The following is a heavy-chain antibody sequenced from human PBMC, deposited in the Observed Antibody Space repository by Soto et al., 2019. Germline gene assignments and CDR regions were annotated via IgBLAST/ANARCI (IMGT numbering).Heavy chain of an antibody. CDR2: ISSSGSTI. CDR3: ARPVAATDFFDY. Sequence: GGSLRLSCAASGFTFSDYYMSWIRQAPGKGLEWVSYISSSGSTIYYADSVKGRFTITRDNAKNSLYLQMNSLRAEDTAVYYCARPVAATDFFDYWGQGTLVTVSS. CDR1: GFTFSDYY. J-gene: IGHJ4*02. V-gene: IGHV3-11*01. D-gene: IGHD6-25*01.